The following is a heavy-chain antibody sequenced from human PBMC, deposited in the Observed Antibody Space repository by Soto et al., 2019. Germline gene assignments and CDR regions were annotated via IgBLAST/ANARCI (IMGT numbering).Heavy chain of an antibody. Sequence: EVQLVESGGGLVKPGGSLRLSCAASGFTFSSYSMNWVRQAPGKGLEWVSSISSSSSYIYYADSVKGRFTISRDNAKNSLYLQMNGLRAEDTAGYYCAGPSGYRPYYYYGMDVWGQGTTVTVSS. CDR1: GFTFSSYS. CDR3: AGPSGYRPYYYYGMDV. J-gene: IGHJ6*02. D-gene: IGHD3-3*01. V-gene: IGHV3-21*01. CDR2: ISSSSSYI.